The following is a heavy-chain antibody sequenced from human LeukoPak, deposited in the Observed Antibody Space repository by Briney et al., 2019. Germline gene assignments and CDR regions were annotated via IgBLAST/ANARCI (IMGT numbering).Heavy chain of an antibody. CDR2: IKEDGSEK. D-gene: IGHD7-27*01. CDR1: GFTFGDYA. J-gene: IGHJ4*02. CDR3: ARDLAWGAFDY. V-gene: IGHV3-7*03. Sequence: GGSLRLSCTASGFTFGDYAMSWVRQAPGKGLEWVANIKEDGSEKYYVDSVKGRFTISRDDSKNTLSLQMNSLRVEDTATYYCARDLAWGAFDYWGQGTLVTVSS.